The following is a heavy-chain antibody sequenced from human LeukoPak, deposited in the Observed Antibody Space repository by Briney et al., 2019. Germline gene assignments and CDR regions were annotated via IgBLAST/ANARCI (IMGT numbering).Heavy chain of an antibody. Sequence: GGSLRLSCAASGFTFSSYWMSWVRQAPGKGLEWVSSISSSSDYIYYADSVKGRFTISRDNAKNSLYLQMKSLGAEDTAVYYCARDGRLLNYNMDVWGKGTTVTVSS. CDR1: GFTFSSYW. CDR3: ARDGRLLNYNMDV. D-gene: IGHD2-15*01. CDR2: ISSSSDYI. J-gene: IGHJ6*03. V-gene: IGHV3-21*01.